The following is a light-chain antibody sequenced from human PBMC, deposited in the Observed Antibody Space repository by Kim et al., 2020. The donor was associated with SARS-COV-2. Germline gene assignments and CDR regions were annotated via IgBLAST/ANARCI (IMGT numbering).Light chain of an antibody. CDR1: RLNIGSNY. CDR3: ASWNGKSWV. CDR2: KNN. V-gene: IGLV1-47*01. J-gene: IGLJ3*02. Sequence: PGQEVTMSCSGGRLNIGSNYVYWYQQFPGMAPKLLIYKNNLRPSGVPDRFSGSKAGTSASLAISGLRSEDEADYYCASWNGKSWVFGGGTKVTVL.